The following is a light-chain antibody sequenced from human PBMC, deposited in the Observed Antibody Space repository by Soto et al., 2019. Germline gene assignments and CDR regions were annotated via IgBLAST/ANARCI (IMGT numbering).Light chain of an antibody. Sequence: QAVMTQPTSVSGSPGQSITLSCTGPSSDVGSYNLVSWYHQHPDKAPKLMIYEGSKRPSGVSNRFSGSKSGNTAYLTISGLQAEDQADYSCGSSKNSSSSGFGNGTKLT. V-gene: IGLV2-23*01. J-gene: IGLJ1*01. CDR1: SSDVGSYNL. CDR2: EGS. CDR3: GSSKNSSSSG.